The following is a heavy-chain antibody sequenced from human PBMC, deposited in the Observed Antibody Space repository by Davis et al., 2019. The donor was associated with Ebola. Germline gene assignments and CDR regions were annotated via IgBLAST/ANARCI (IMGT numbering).Heavy chain of an antibody. J-gene: IGHJ6*02. V-gene: IGHV1-3*01. Sequence: TFQGRVTITRDTSASTVYMELSSLRSEDTAVYYCAREGGLVRGVVITWKYGMDVWGQGTRVTVSS. CDR3: AREGGLVRGVVITWKYGMDV. D-gene: IGHD3-10*01.